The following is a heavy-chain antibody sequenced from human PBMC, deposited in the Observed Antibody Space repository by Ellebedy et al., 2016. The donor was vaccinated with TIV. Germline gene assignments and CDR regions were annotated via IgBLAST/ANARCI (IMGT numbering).Heavy chain of an antibody. V-gene: IGHV3-74*01. D-gene: IGHD2-21*02. CDR3: VRARPYCGGDCYSFGN. Sequence: GGSLRLSXEASGFTFSSSWMHWVRQAPGKGLVWVSEINGGGSTTTYADSVKGRFTISRDNAKNTLYLQMNSLRAEDTAVYYCVRARPYCGGDCYSFGNWGQGSLVTVSS. CDR2: INGGGSTT. J-gene: IGHJ4*02. CDR1: GFTFSSSW.